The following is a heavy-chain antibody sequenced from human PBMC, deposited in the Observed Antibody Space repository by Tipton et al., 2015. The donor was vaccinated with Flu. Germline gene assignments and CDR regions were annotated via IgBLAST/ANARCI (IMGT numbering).Heavy chain of an antibody. D-gene: IGHD6-19*01. CDR3: ARGVYSSGWYPFFDY. V-gene: IGHV3-33*08. CDR1: GITFSSYA. Sequence: SLRLSCAASGITFSSYAMSWVRQAPGKGLEWVAVIWYDGSNKYYADSVKGRFTISRDNSKNTLYLQMNSLRAEDTAVYYCARGVYSSGWYPFFDYWGQGTLVTVSS. CDR2: IWYDGSNK. J-gene: IGHJ4*02.